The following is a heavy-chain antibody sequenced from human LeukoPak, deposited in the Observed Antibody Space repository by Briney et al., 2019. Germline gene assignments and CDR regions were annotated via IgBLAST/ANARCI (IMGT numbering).Heavy chain of an antibody. Sequence: ASVKVSCKASGYTFTTYYVHWVRQAPGPGLEWVGIINPSGGSTTYAQNFQGRVTMTRDTSTSTVYMELSSLRSDDTAVYYCARGTTEGFDPWGQGTLVTVSS. CDR1: GYTFTTYY. CDR3: ARGTTEGFDP. J-gene: IGHJ5*02. D-gene: IGHD1/OR15-1a*01. V-gene: IGHV1-46*01. CDR2: INPSGGST.